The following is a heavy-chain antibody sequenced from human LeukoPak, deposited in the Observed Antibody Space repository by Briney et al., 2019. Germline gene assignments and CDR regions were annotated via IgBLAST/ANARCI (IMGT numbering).Heavy chain of an antibody. CDR3: ARGLTELGTAYYYYMDV. CDR1: GGSFSGYS. J-gene: IGHJ6*03. CDR2: IIHSGST. V-gene: IGHV4-34*01. Sequence: SETLSLTCAVSGGSFSGYSWSWIRQSPWKGLEWIADIIHSGSTNYNSSLKSRVTISLDTSKNQFSLNLTSVTAADTAVYYCARGLTELGTAYYYYMDVWGKGTTVIVSS. D-gene: IGHD7-27*01.